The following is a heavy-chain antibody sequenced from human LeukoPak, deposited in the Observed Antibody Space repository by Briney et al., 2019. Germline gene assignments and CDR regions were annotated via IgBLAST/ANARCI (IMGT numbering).Heavy chain of an antibody. D-gene: IGHD6-19*01. Sequence: GRSLRLSCAASGFTFSSYAMHWVRQAPGKGLEWVAVISYDGSNKYYADSVKGRFTISRDNSKNTLYLQMNSLRAEDTAVYYCAGASAVAGYFDYWGQGTLVTVSS. V-gene: IGHV3-30*04. CDR2: ISYDGSNK. CDR1: GFTFSSYA. CDR3: AGASAVAGYFDY. J-gene: IGHJ4*02.